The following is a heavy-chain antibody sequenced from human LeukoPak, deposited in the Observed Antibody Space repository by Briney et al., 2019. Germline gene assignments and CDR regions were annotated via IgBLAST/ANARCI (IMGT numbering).Heavy chain of an antibody. CDR3: AGGITMVRGGYFDY. D-gene: IGHD3-10*01. CDR2: FYYSGST. J-gene: IGHJ4*02. CDR1: GGSISSGGYY. V-gene: IGHV4-31*03. Sequence: SETLSLTCTVSGGSISSGGYYWSWIRQHPGKGLEWIGYFYYSGSTYYNPSLKSRVTISVDTSKNQFSLKLSSVTAADTAVYYCAGGITMVRGGYFDYWGQGTLVTVSS.